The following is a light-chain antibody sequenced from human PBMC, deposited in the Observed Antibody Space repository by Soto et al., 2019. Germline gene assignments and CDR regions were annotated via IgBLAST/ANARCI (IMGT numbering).Light chain of an antibody. V-gene: IGLV1-51*01. CDR2: DNN. CDR3: ATWDRSLSVYVL. CDR1: SSNVGSNY. Sequence: QSVLTQPPSVSAAPGQKVTISCSGSSSNVGSNYVSWYQQLPGTAPKLLIYDNNKRPSGIPDRFSGSASGTSANLDITVLQAGDKGDYYCATWDRSLSVYVLFGGGTKLTVL. J-gene: IGLJ2*01.